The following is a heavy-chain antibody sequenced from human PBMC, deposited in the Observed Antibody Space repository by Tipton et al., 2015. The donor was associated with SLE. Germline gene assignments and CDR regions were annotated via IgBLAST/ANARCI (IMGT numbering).Heavy chain of an antibody. CDR3: ASPSYYGSGSDRPYWYFDL. CDR2: ISYDGSNK. J-gene: IGHJ2*01. D-gene: IGHD3-10*01. V-gene: IGHV3-30*04. CDR1: GFTFSSYA. Sequence: SLRLSCAASGFTFSSYAMHWVRQAPGKGLEWVAVISYDGSNKYYADSVKGRFTISRDNTKNTLYLQMNSLRAEDTAVYYCASPSYYGSGSDRPYWYFDLWGRSTLVTVSS.